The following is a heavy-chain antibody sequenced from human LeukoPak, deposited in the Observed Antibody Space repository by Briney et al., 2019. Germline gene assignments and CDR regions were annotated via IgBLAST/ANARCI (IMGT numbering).Heavy chain of an antibody. D-gene: IGHD6-6*01. Sequence: PSETLSLTCAVSGGSFSGYYWTWIRQPPGKGLEWIGEINHSGSANYIPSLKSRVTISLDTSKNQFSLKLSSVTAADTAVYYCARVEYSSSLDYWGQGTLVTVSS. V-gene: IGHV4-34*01. CDR1: GGSFSGYY. J-gene: IGHJ4*02. CDR2: INHSGSA. CDR3: ARVEYSSSLDY.